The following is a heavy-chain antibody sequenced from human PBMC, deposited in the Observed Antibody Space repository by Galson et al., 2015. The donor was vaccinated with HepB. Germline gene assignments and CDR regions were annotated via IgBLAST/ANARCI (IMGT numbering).Heavy chain of an antibody. CDR1: GYTFTSYY. CDR2: INPSGGST. D-gene: IGHD3-22*01. J-gene: IGHJ4*02. V-gene: IGHV1-46*04. Sequence: SVKVSCKASGYTFTSYYMHWVRQAPGQGLEWMGIINPSGGSTSYAQKLQGRVTMTRDTSTSTVYMELSSLRSEDTAVYYCARGAWDSSGYYYYFDYWGQGTLVTVSS. CDR3: ARGAWDSSGYYYYFDY.